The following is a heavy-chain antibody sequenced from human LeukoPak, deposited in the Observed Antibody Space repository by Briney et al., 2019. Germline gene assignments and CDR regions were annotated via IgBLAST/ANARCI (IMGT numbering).Heavy chain of an antibody. D-gene: IGHD1-26*01. V-gene: IGHV1-24*01. CDR1: GYTLTELS. CDR3: AKDGDTMSGTYYYDMDV. J-gene: IGHJ6*03. CDR2: FDPEDGET. Sequence: ASVKVSCKVSGYTLTELSMHWVRQAPGKGLEWMGGFDPEDGETIYAQKFQGRVTMTEDTSTDTAYMELSSLRSEDTAVYYCAKDGDTMSGTYYYDMDVWGKGTTVTIS.